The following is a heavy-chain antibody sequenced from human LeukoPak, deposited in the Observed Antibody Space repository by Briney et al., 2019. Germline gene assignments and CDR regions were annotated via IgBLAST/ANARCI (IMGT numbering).Heavy chain of an antibody. Sequence: SQTLSLTCAISGDSVSSNSAAWNWIRQSPSRGLEGLGRTYYRSKWFNDYAVSVRSRITIIPDTSKNQISLQLNSVTPEDTAVYYCARDPVTRGAGWYFDLWGRGTFVTVSS. CDR1: GDSVSSNSAA. D-gene: IGHD3-3*01. CDR3: ARDPVTRGAGWYFDL. CDR2: TYYRSKWFN. V-gene: IGHV6-1*01. J-gene: IGHJ2*01.